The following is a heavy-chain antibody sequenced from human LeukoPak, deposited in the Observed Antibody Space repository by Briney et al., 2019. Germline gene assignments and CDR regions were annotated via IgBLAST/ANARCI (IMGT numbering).Heavy chain of an antibody. CDR2: LYYTGNT. Sequence: TSETLSLTCSVSGGSLRSSGYYWGWIRQPPGKGLEWIGSLYYTGNTYYNESLKSRVIMSADTSQKQLSLKLKFVTAAGTAVYYCAKTGYDLEFDSWGQGILVTVSS. V-gene: IGHV4-39*01. CDR1: GGSLRSSGYY. CDR3: AKTGYDLEFDS. J-gene: IGHJ4*02. D-gene: IGHD5-12*01.